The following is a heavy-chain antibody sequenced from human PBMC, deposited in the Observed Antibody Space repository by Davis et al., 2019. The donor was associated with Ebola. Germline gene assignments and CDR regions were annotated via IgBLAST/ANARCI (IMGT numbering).Heavy chain of an antibody. CDR3: ARGGSYFRYYYGMDV. D-gene: IGHD1-26*01. Sequence: AASVKVSCKASGYTFTSYDINWVRQATGQGLEWMGWMNPNSGNTNYAQKLQGRVTMTTDTSTSTAYMELRSLRSDDTAVYYCARGGSYFRYYYGMDVWGQGTTVTVSS. J-gene: IGHJ6*02. CDR1: GYTFTSYD. CDR2: MNPNSGNT. V-gene: IGHV1-8*01.